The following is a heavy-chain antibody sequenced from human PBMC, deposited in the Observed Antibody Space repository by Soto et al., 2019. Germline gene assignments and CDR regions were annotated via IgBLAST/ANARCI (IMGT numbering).Heavy chain of an antibody. D-gene: IGHD2-2*01. CDR1: GFTFSDYY. CDR2: ISYSGSTI. V-gene: IGHV3-11*01. CDR3: ARVCSSTSCYWDIDAFDI. Sequence: GGSLRLSCAASGFTFSDYYMSWIRQAPGKGLEWVSYISYSGSTIYYADSVKGRFTISRDNAKNSLYLQMNSLRAEDTAVYYCARVCSSTSCYWDIDAFDIWGQGTMVTVSS. J-gene: IGHJ3*02.